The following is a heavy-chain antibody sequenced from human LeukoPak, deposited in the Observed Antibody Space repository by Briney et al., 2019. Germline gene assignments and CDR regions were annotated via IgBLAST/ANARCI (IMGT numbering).Heavy chain of an antibody. CDR1: GFTFDDYA. V-gene: IGHV3-9*01. Sequence: PGRSLRLSCATSGFTFDDYAMHWVRQAPGKGLEWVSGISWNSGSIGYADSVKGRFTISRDNAKNSLYLQMNSLRAEDTASYYCARGQTGYCTNGVCPYYYYMGVWGKGTTVTVSS. J-gene: IGHJ6*03. D-gene: IGHD2-8*01. CDR2: ISWNSGSI. CDR3: ARGQTGYCTNGVCPYYYYMGV.